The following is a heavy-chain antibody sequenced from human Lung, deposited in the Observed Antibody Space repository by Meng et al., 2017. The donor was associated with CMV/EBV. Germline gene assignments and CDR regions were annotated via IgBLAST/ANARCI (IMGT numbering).Heavy chain of an antibody. D-gene: IGHD6-19*01. CDR1: GFTFSDHH. CDR3: ADLAEAFGMDV. Sequence: SXAASGFTFSDHHMDWVRQAPGRGLEWVGEIKKKADGYTTHYAASVKGRFTISRDDSKNSVYLQLSSLKTEDSAVYYCADLAEAFGMDVWGQGTTVTVSS. CDR2: IKKKADGYTT. V-gene: IGHV3-72*01. J-gene: IGHJ6*02.